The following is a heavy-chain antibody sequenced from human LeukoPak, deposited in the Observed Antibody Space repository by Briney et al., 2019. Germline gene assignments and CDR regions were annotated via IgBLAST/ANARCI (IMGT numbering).Heavy chain of an antibody. D-gene: IGHD3-10*01. Sequence: PSETLSLTCAVYGGSFSGYYWSWIRQPPGKGLEWIGEINHSGSTNYNPSLKSRVTISVDTSKNQFSLKLSSVTAADTAVYYCARVDPITMVRGETSRYYMDVWGKGTTVTVSS. V-gene: IGHV4-34*01. CDR2: INHSGST. CDR1: GGSFSGYY. J-gene: IGHJ6*03. CDR3: ARVDPITMVRGETSRYYMDV.